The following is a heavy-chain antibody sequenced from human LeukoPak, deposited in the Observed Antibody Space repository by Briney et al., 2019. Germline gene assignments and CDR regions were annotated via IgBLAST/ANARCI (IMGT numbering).Heavy chain of an antibody. CDR2: ITGSGNFT. D-gene: IGHD1-20*01. CDR3: AKTRITGTFFDF. CDR1: GFIFGNYA. V-gene: IGHV3-23*01. Sequence: PGRSLRLSCAASGFIFGNYAMTWVRQAPGKGLEWVSTITGSGNFTYYADSVKGRLTVSRQNSKNTLYLHMNSLRAEDTAIYFCAKTRITGTFFDFWGQGTQVAVSS. J-gene: IGHJ4*02.